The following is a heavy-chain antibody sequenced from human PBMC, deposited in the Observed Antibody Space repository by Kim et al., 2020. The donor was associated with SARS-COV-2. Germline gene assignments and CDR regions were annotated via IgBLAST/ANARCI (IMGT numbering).Heavy chain of an antibody. Sequence: GGSLRLSCAASGFTFSSYAMSWVRQAPGKGLEWVSAISGSGGRTYYADSAKGRFTISRDNSKNTLYLQTNSLRAEDPAVYYCAKDGRVVWFGELYYFDFWDRGTLVTVSS. V-gene: IGHV3-23*01. J-gene: IGHJ4*02. D-gene: IGHD3-10*01. CDR2: ISGSGGRT. CDR3: AKDGRVVWFGELYYFDF. CDR1: GFTFSSYA.